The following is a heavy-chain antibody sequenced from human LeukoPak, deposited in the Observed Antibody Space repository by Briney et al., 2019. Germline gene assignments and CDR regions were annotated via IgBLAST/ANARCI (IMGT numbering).Heavy chain of an antibody. CDR2: INTNTGNP. CDR1: GYTFTSYA. CDR3: ARERATGYSSSWYRVGVSLFDY. V-gene: IGHV7-4-1*02. D-gene: IGHD6-13*01. Sequence: GASVKVSCKASGYTFTSYAMNWVRQAPGQGLEWMGWINTNTGNPTYAQGFTGRFVFSLDTSVSTAYLQISSLKAEDTAVYYCARERATGYSSSWYRVGVSLFDYWGQGTLVTVSS. J-gene: IGHJ4*02.